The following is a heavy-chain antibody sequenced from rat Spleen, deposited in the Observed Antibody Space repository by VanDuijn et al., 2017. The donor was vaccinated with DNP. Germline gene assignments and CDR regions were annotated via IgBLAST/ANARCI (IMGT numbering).Heavy chain of an antibody. J-gene: IGHJ3*01. V-gene: IGHV5-17*01. CDR1: GFIFSDYA. D-gene: IGHD1-1*01. CDR3: ARPMDYYSGGFAY. Sequence: EVQLVESGGGLVQPGRSLKVSCAASGFIFSDYAMAWVRQAPKKGLEWVATISFDGRRIYYRDSVKGRFTISRDNAKSTLYLQMDSLRSEDTATYYCARPMDYYSGGFAYWGQGTLVTVSS. CDR2: ISFDGRRI.